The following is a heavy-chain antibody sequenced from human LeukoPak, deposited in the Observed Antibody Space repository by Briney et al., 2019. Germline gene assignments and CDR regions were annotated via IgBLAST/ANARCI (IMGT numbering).Heavy chain of an antibody. J-gene: IGHJ4*02. CDR3: VKEEGFDY. CDR2: ISSSSSTI. CDR1: GFTFSNYN. V-gene: IGHV3-48*01. Sequence: GRSLRLSCAASGFTFSNYNMNWVRQAPGKGLEWVSFISSSSSTIYYADSVKGRFIISRDNAKNSLSLQMNSLRAEDTAVYYCVKEEGFDYWGQGIQVTVSS.